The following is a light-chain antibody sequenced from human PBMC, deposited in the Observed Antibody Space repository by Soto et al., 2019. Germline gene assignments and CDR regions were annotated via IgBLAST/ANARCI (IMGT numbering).Light chain of an antibody. Sequence: EIVLTQSPGTLSLSPGERATLSCRASQSVSSSYLAWYQQKPGQAPRLLIYGAYSRATGIPDRFSGSGAGTDFTRTISRLEPEDFAVYYCQQYGSSPGMYTFGQGTKLEIK. J-gene: IGKJ2*01. CDR2: GAY. CDR1: QSVSSSY. V-gene: IGKV3-20*01. CDR3: QQYGSSPGMYT.